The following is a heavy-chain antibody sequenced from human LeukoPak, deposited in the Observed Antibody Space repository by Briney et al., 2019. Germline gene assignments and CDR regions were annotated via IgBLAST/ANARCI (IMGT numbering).Heavy chain of an antibody. CDR2: IYPGDSDT. J-gene: IGHJ4*02. D-gene: IGHD6-13*01. CDR3: ARGIAEAAVTKFDY. Sequence: GESLKISCTGSGYDVTNNWIGWVRQMPGKGLEWMGIIYPGDSDTRYSPSFQGQVTISADKSVGTAYLQWSSLKASDTAMYYCARGIAEAAVTKFDYWGQGTLVTVSS. V-gene: IGHV5-51*01. CDR1: GYDVTNNW.